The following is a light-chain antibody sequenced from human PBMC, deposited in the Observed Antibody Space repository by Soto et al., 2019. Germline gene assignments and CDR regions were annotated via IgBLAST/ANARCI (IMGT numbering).Light chain of an antibody. V-gene: IGKV3-11*01. CDR1: QSVISY. Sequence: EIVLTQSPATLSLSPGERATLSCRASQSVISYLAWYQQKPGQAPRLLVYDASTRATGIPARFSGSGSGTDFTLSISSLEPEDFAVYFCQQRSDWPLTFGGGTKVEIK. J-gene: IGKJ4*01. CDR3: QQRSDWPLT. CDR2: DAS.